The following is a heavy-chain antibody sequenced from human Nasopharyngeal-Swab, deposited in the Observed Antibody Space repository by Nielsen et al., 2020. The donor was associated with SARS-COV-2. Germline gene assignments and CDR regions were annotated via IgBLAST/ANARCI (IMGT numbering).Heavy chain of an antibody. D-gene: IGHD1-26*01. CDR2: IKKDGGEK. CDR3: VRDSGSYLGIDY. J-gene: IGHJ4*02. Sequence: GGSLRLSCAASGFTFSTFWMSWVRQAPGKGLEWVANIKKDGGEKNYVDSVKGRFTTSRDNAKNSLYPQMNGLRAEDTAVYYCVRDSGSYLGIDYWGQGTLVTVSS. V-gene: IGHV3-7*01. CDR1: GFTFSTFW.